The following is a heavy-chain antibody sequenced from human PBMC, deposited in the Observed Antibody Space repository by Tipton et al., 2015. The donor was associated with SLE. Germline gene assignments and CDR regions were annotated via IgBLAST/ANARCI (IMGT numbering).Heavy chain of an antibody. CDR2: IFVSGTT. J-gene: IGHJ3*02. V-gene: IGHV4-4*07. Sequence: TLSLTCSVSGDSMNNYYWSWIRQPAGKGLEWIGRIFVSGTTNYNPSLKSRMTVSVDTSKNQFSLKMSSMTAADTAIYYCARAKDWEDAFEIWGQGTMVTVSA. CDR3: ARAKDWEDAFEI. D-gene: IGHD1-26*01. CDR1: GDSMNNYY.